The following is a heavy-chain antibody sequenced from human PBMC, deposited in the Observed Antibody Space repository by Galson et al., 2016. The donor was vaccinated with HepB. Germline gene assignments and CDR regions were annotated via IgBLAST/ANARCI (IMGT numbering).Heavy chain of an antibody. D-gene: IGHD7-27*01. J-gene: IGHJ4*02. CDR1: GDSVSSNSAG. CDR3: ARSYLLGRGFGW. CDR2: TFYRSNWQN. Sequence: CAISGDSVSSNSAGWNWIRQSPSRGLEWLGRTFYRSNWQNDYAESVKTQNKIKKQTTQKHYTLHLNSVTPEDTAVYYCARSYLLGRGFGWWGQGTLVTVSS. V-gene: IGHV6-1*01.